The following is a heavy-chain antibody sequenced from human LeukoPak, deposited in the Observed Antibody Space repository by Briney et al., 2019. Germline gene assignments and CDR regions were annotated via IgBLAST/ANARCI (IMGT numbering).Heavy chain of an antibody. Sequence: SETLSLTCTVYGGSFSGYYWSWIRQPPGKGLEWIGEINHSGSTNYNPSLKSRVTISVDTSKNQFSLKLSSVTAADTAVHYCARLSEAVYNYYYYYYMDVWGKGTTVTVSS. V-gene: IGHV4-34*01. J-gene: IGHJ6*03. CDR2: INHSGST. CDR1: GGSFSGYY. CDR3: ARLSEAVYNYYYYYYMDV. D-gene: IGHD6-19*01.